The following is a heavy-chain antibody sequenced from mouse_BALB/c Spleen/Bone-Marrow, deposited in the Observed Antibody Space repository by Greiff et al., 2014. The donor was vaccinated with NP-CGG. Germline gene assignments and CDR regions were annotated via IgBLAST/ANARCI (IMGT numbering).Heavy chain of an antibody. CDR3: TRPSFYYGSSYWYFDV. J-gene: IGHJ1*01. D-gene: IGHD1-1*01. CDR2: IDPANGDT. CDR1: DFNIKDTY. Sequence: EVQLQQSGSELVKPGASVKLSCAASDFNIKDTYMHWVKQRPEQGLEWIGRIDPANGDTKYDPKFQGKATITADTSSNTAYLQLSSLTSEDTAVYYCTRPSFYYGSSYWYFDVWGAGTTVTVSS. V-gene: IGHV14-3*02.